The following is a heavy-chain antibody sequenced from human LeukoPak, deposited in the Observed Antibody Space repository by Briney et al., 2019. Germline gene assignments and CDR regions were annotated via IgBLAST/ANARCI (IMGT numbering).Heavy chain of an antibody. CDR1: GGSISSGSYY. CDR3: ATMGSSIVASDGTFDI. V-gene: IGHV4-61*02. J-gene: IGHJ3*02. D-gene: IGHD6-6*01. CDR2: IYNSGST. Sequence: SGPTLVNPSQTLSLTCTVSGGSISSGSYYWSWIRQPAGKGLEWIGRIYNSGSTNYNPSLKSRVTISVDTSKNQFSLKLTSVTAADTAVYYCATMGSSIVASDGTFDIWGQGTMVTVSS.